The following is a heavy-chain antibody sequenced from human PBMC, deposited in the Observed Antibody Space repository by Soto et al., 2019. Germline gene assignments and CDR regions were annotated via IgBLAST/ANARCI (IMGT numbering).Heavy chain of an antibody. V-gene: IGHV3-23*01. Sequence: GWSLRLSCAASGFTFSSYSMSLVRQAPGKGLEWVSCFRGSGDDGTTYYADSVKGRFTISRDNSKDMLFLQMNSLRAEDTAIYYCAKKVNSGSGSQYFDYWGQGTMVTV. CDR3: AKKVNSGSGSQYFDY. CDR1: GFTFSSYS. J-gene: IGHJ4*02. CDR2: FRGSGDDGTT. D-gene: IGHD3-10*01.